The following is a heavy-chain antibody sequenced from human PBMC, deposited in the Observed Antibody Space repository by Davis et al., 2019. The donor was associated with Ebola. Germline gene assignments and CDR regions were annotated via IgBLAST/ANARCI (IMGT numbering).Heavy chain of an antibody. CDR3: ARTKTLRHGPFYYYGMDV. J-gene: IGHJ6*02. CDR2: TYYRSKWYN. Sequence: SETLSLTCAISGDSVSSNSAAWNWIRQSPSRGLEWLGRTYYRSKWYNDYAVSVKSRITINPDTSKNQFSLQLNSVTAADTAVYYCARTKTLRHGPFYYYGMDVWGQGTTVTVSS. V-gene: IGHV6-1*01. CDR1: GDSVSSNSAA. D-gene: IGHD3/OR15-3a*01.